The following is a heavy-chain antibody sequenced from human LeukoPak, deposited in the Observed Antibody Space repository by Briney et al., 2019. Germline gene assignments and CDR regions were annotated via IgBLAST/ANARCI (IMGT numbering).Heavy chain of an antibody. CDR2: IIPLFGTA. CDR3: AREWAGYGSGSYYYY. D-gene: IGHD3-10*01. Sequence: GASVKVSCKASGYTFTSYAMHWVRQAPGQGLEWMGGIIPLFGTANYAQKFLGRVIITADESTSTTHMYLSSLKSEDTAVYYCAREWAGYGSGSYYYYWGQGTLVTVSS. V-gene: IGHV1-69*13. CDR1: GYTFTSYA. J-gene: IGHJ4*02.